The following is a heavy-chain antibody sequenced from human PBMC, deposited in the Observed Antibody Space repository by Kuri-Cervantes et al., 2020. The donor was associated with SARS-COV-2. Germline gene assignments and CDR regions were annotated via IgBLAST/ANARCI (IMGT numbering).Heavy chain of an antibody. J-gene: IGHJ4*02. Sequence: GGSLRLSCTASGFTFGDYAMSWVRQAPGRGLEWVGFIRSKFFGETRQYAASVRDRFTISRDDSKSIAYLQMNSLKTEDTAVYYCTTLIDYWGQGALVTVSS. CDR3: TTLIDY. CDR2: IRSKFFGETR. V-gene: IGHV3-49*04. CDR1: GFTFGDYA.